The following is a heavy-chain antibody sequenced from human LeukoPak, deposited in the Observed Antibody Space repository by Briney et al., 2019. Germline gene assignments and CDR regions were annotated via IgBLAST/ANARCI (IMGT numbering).Heavy chain of an antibody. CDR3: ARDLARATVAGRWFDY. CDR1: GFTFSSYS. Sequence: PGGSLRLSCAASGFTFSSYSMNWVRQAPGKGLEWVPSISTSSSYIYYADPVKGRFTISRDNAKNSLYLQMNSLRAEDTAVYYCARDLARATVAGRWFDYWGQGTLVTVSS. CDR2: ISTSSSYI. V-gene: IGHV3-21*01. D-gene: IGHD6-19*01. J-gene: IGHJ4*02.